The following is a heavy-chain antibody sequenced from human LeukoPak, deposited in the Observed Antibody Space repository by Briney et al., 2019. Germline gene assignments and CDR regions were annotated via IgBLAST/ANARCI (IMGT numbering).Heavy chain of an antibody. Sequence: GGSLRHSCAASGFTFSSYAMSWVRQAPGKGLEWVSAISGSGGSTYYADSVKGRFTISRDNSKNTLYLQMNSLRAEDTAIYYCAKDVDIVASPSYYFDYWGQGTLVTVSS. CDR3: AKDVDIVASPSYYFDY. CDR1: GFTFSSYA. J-gene: IGHJ4*02. CDR2: ISGSGGST. V-gene: IGHV3-23*01. D-gene: IGHD5-12*01.